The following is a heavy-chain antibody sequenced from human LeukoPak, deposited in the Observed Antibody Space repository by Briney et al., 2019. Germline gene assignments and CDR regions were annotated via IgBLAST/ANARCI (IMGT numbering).Heavy chain of an antibody. CDR3: ARREGSGQVIYMDV. J-gene: IGHJ6*03. V-gene: IGHV4-34*01. Sequence: SETLSLTCAVYGGSFSGYYRSWIRQPPGKGLERIGEINHSGSTNYNPSLKSRVTISVDTSKKQFSLKLSSVTAADTAVYYCARREGSGQVIYMDVWGKGTTVTISS. CDR2: INHSGST. CDR1: GGSFSGYY. D-gene: IGHD6-19*01.